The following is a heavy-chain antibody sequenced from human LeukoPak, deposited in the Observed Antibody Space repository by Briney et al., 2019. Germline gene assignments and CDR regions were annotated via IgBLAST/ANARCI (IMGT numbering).Heavy chain of an antibody. CDR1: GYSISSGYY. D-gene: IGHD3-10*01. Sequence: SETLSLTCTVSGYSISSGYYWGWIRQPPGKGLEWIGSIYHSGSTYYNPSLKSRVTISVDTSKNQFSLKLSSVTAADTAVYYCARDSLLAYYGSGSYYENLRPFTDYWGQGTLVTVPS. CDR3: ARDSLLAYYGSGSYYENLRPFTDY. J-gene: IGHJ4*02. CDR2: IYHSGST. V-gene: IGHV4-38-2*02.